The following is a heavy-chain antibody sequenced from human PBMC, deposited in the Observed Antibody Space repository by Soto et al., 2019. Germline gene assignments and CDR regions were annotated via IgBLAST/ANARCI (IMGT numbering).Heavy chain of an antibody. CDR2: INHSGST. J-gene: IGHJ4*02. CDR3: ARGGGSFKARFSY. Sequence: QVQLQQWGAGLLKPSETLSLTCAVYGGSFSGYYWSWIRQPPGKGLEWIGEINHSGSTNYNPSLKSRVTISVDTSKNQFSLKLSSVTAADTAVYYCARGGGSFKARFSYWGQGTLVTVSS. CDR1: GGSFSGYY. V-gene: IGHV4-34*01. D-gene: IGHD2-15*01.